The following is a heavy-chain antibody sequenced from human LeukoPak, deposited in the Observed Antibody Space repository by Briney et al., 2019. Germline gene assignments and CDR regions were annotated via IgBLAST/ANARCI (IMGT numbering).Heavy chain of an antibody. V-gene: IGHV1-46*01. CDR2: INPSGGST. Sequence: AASVKVSCKASGYTFTSYYMHWVRQAPGQGLEWMGIINPSGGSTSYAQKLQGRVTMTTDTSTSTAYMELRSLRSDDTAVYYCARSYGDYWGQGTLVTVSS. CDR3: ARSYGDY. CDR1: GYTFTSYY. J-gene: IGHJ4*02. D-gene: IGHD3-10*01.